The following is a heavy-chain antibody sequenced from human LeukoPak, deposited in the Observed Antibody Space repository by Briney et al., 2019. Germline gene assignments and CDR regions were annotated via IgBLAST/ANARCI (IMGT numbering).Heavy chain of an antibody. CDR2: IYNGGII. V-gene: IGHV4-4*07. Sequence: PSETLSLTCTVSGDSISRYYWSWIRQPAGKGLEWIGRIYNGGIITYNPSLKSRVTMSIDTSNNQFSLRLRFVTAADTAVYYCASTNPDYTTPNWFDPWGQGTLVTVSS. CDR1: GDSISRYY. CDR3: ASTNPDYTTPNWFDP. J-gene: IGHJ5*02. D-gene: IGHD4-11*01.